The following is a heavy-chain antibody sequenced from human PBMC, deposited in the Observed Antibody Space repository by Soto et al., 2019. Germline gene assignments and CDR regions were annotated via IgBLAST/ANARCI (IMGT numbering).Heavy chain of an antibody. CDR2: IYPGDSDT. CDR3: AKESYYDSSDYNAFDI. D-gene: IGHD3-22*01. J-gene: IGHJ3*02. Sequence: PGESLKISCKGSGYSFTSYWIGWVRQMPGKGLEWMGIIYPGDSDTRYSPSFQGQVTISADKSISTAYLQWSSLKASDTAMYYCAKESYYDSSDYNAFDIWGQGTMVTVSS. CDR1: GYSFTSYW. V-gene: IGHV5-51*03.